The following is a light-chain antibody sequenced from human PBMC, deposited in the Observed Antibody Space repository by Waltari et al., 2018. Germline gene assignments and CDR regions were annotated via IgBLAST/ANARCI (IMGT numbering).Light chain of an antibody. CDR1: QGIDRY. CDR2: AAS. V-gene: IGKV1-39*01. CDR3: QQSYSTPST. J-gene: IGKJ5*01. Sequence: DIQMTQSPSSLSTSVGDRVTITCRASQGIDRYLNWYQHKPGKAPKLLSCAASTLQSGVPSRFSGRGSGTDFTLTIRSLQPEDFATYYCQQSYSTPSTFGQGTRLDMK.